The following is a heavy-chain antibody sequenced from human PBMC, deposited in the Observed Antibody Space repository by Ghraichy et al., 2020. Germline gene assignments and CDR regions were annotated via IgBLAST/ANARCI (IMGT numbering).Heavy chain of an antibody. CDR3: VKGREKRSNDYYHYGLEV. J-gene: IGHJ6*02. CDR1: GFTFTKYA. Sequence: GGSLRLSCAASGFTFTKYAMSWVRQAPGKGLEWVSVISSTGSNTYYADSVKGRFTISRDNSKNTLFLQMNSLRVADTALYYCVKGREKRSNDYYHYGLEVWGQGTTVTVSS. CDR2: ISSTGSNT. V-gene: IGHV3-23*01. D-gene: IGHD5-24*01.